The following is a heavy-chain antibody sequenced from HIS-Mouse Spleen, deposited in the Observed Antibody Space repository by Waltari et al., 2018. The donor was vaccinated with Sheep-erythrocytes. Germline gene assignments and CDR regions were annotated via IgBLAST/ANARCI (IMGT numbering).Heavy chain of an antibody. D-gene: IGHD6-13*01. CDR3: ARGIAAAGTDWFDP. V-gene: IGHV1-8*01. CDR2: MNPNSGNT. Sequence: QVQLVQSGAEVKKPGASVKVSCKASGYTFTSYDINWVRQATGQGLVWMGGMNPNSGNTGYSPEFQGRVTMTRNTSISTAYMERSSLRSEDTAVYYCARGIAAAGTDWFDPWGQGTLVTVSS. CDR1: GYTFTSYD. J-gene: IGHJ5*02.